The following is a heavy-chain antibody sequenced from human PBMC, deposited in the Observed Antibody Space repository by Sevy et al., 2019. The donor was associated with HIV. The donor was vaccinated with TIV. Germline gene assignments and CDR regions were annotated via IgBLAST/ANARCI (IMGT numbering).Heavy chain of an antibody. D-gene: IGHD5-12*01. Sequence: GGSLRLSCAASGFTFSDYYMSWIRQAPGKGLEWVSYISSSGSTIYYADPVKGRFTISRDNAKNSLYLQMNSLRAEDTAVYYCARDSSGYSGYDHFDYWGQGTLVTVSS. V-gene: IGHV3-11*01. CDR2: ISSSGSTI. CDR3: ARDSSGYSGYDHFDY. CDR1: GFTFSDYY. J-gene: IGHJ4*02.